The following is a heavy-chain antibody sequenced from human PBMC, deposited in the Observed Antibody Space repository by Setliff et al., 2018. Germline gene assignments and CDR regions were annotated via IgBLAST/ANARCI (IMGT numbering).Heavy chain of an antibody. V-gene: IGHV3-23*01. J-gene: IGHJ4*02. CDR3: AKDRVNDGFWDFDS. Sequence: PGGSLRLSCSASGFTFSVYAMSWVRQAPGKGLEWVATIFGSGANTYYAASVKGRFTISRSNSKNILYLQMNSLRADDTATYYCAKDRVNDGFWDFDSWGQGIVVTVSS. D-gene: IGHD1-26*01. CDR2: IFGSGANT. CDR1: GFTFSVYA.